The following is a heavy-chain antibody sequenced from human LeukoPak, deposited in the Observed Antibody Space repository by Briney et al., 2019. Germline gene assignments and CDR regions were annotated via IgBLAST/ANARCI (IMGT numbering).Heavy chain of an antibody. CDR2: IIPIFGTA. D-gene: IGHD3-16*02. CDR3: ARDSGRYDYVWGSYRPGGGNFDY. CDR1: GYTFTSYG. Sequence: SVKVSCKASGYTFTSYGISWVRQAPGQGLEWMGGIIPIFGTANYAQKFQGRVTITADESTSTAYMELSSLRSEDTAVYYCARDSGRYDYVWGSYRPGGGNFDYWGQGTLVTVSS. V-gene: IGHV1-69*13. J-gene: IGHJ4*02.